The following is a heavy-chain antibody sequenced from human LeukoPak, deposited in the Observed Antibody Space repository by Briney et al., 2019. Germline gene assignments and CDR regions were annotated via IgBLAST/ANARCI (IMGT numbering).Heavy chain of an antibody. CDR3: ARDERLSSGWYYFDY. J-gene: IGHJ4*02. D-gene: IGHD6-19*01. Sequence: PGGSLRLSCAASGFIFDDYGMSWVRQAPGKGLEWVSGLNWNGGSTGYADSVKGRFTISRDNAKNSLYLQMNSLRAEDTALYYCARDERLSSGWYYFDYWGQGTLVTVSS. CDR2: LNWNGGST. V-gene: IGHV3-20*04. CDR1: GFIFDDYG.